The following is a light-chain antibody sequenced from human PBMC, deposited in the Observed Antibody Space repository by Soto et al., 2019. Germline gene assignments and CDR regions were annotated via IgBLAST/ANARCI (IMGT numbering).Light chain of an antibody. CDR2: GAS. V-gene: IGKV3-20*01. J-gene: IGKJ2*01. Sequence: EIVLTQSPGTLSLSPGERATLSCRASQSVCSNYLAWYQQKPGQAPRLLIYGASIRATGIPDRFSGRESGTDFTLTISRLEPEDLAVYYCQQYCRSQYTFGQGTKLEIK. CDR1: QSVCSNY. CDR3: QQYCRSQYT.